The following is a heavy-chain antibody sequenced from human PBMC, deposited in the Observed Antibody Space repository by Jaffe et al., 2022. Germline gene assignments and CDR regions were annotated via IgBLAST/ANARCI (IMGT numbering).Heavy chain of an antibody. CDR3: THLTYDFKYYYYMDV. V-gene: IGHV2-5*02. CDR1: GFSLTSNGVA. Sequence: QITLKESGPMVVKPTQTLTLTCNFSGFSLTSNGVAVGWVRQSPGKGLEWLALIYWDDDKRYSLPLVNRLTIIKDTAKYQVVLTMTHMDPLDTGTYYCTHLTYDFKYYYYMDVWGKGTAVTVSS. CDR2: IYWDDDK. D-gene: IGHD3-16*01. J-gene: IGHJ6*04.